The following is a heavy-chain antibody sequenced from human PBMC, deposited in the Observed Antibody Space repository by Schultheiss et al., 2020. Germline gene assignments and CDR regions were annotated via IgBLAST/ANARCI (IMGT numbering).Heavy chain of an antibody. CDR3: GRSIERRGYFDY. CDR1: GFSFSDYY. Sequence: GSLRLSCAASGFSFSDYYMIWVRQAPGKGLEWIGSIYYSGSTYYNPSLKSRVTISVDTSKNQFSLKLSSVTAADTTVYYCGRSIERRGYFDYWGQGTLVTVSS. D-gene: IGHD1-1*01. V-gene: IGHV4-59*05. J-gene: IGHJ4*02. CDR2: IYYSGST.